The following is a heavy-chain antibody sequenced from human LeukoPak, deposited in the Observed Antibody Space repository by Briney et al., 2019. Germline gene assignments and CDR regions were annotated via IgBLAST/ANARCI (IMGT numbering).Heavy chain of an antibody. D-gene: IGHD3-9*01. J-gene: IGHJ4*02. V-gene: IGHV3-30*03. CDR2: ISCEGSNK. CDR3: AYNSRKGILTGYSTFDY. Sequence: GASLRLSCAASGFPFISYGMHWARHAPGKGVEWVAVISCEGSNKYYAHSARDRFTISRDNSKNTLYLQTVSLRAEDAAVYYCAYNSRKGILTGYSTFDYWGQGPLVTVSS. CDR1: GFPFISYG.